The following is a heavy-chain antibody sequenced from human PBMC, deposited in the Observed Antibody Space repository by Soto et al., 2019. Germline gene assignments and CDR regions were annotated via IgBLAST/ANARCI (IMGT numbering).Heavy chain of an antibody. J-gene: IGHJ4*02. V-gene: IGHV1-18*04. CDR2: ISGYSGNT. Sequence: QIQLVQSGAEVKKPGASVKVSCRASGYTFASYGISWVRQAPGQGLEWMGWISGYSGNTKYAQKFQGRVTMTTDTSTDTAYMELRSRRSDDTAVYYCARGTSVDYWGQGTLVTVSS. CDR3: ARGTSVDY. CDR1: GYTFASYG.